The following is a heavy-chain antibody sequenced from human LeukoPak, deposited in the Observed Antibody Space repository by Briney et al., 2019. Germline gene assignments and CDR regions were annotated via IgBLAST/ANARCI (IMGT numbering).Heavy chain of an antibody. CDR3: ASRYGTMGVLF. Sequence: GSLRLSCAASGFTFSDYYMSWIRQPPGKGLEWIGSIYYSGSTYYNPSLKSRVTISVDTSKNQFSLKLSSVTAADTAVYYCASRYGTMGVLFWGQGTLVTVSS. D-gene: IGHD3-10*01. CDR2: IYYSGST. CDR1: GFTFSDYY. J-gene: IGHJ4*02. V-gene: IGHV4-38-2*01.